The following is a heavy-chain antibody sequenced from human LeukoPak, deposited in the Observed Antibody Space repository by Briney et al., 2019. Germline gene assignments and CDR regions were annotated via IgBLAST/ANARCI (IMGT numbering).Heavy chain of an antibody. CDR1: VDSLSTSSVA. D-gene: IGHD6-25*01. V-gene: IGHV6-1*01. Sequence: QTLSLSCALSVDSLSTSSVAWRCARQSPWRCLEWMGRTYYTSKWNTNYAVSVKSRIVINPDTSKNQFSLQLNSVTSEDTAVYYGARGRASAFDVWGQGTMVTVSS. J-gene: IGHJ3*01. CDR2: TYYTSKWNT. CDR3: ARGRASAFDV.